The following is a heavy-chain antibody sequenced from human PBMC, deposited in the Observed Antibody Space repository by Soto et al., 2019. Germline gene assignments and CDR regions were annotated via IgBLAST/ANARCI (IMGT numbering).Heavy chain of an antibody. CDR1: GYSFPSYA. CDR3: ARGRPRAYWSGGTCQHPPGIDV. Sequence: QVQLVQSGPEVKKPGASVKVSCKAFGYSFPSYAINWVRQAPGQGLESMGWISAYDGNKKYSQKFQGRVIMTTDRATSTAYMELKGRTSDDSAVYYYARGRPRAYWSGGTCQHPPGIDVWGQGTTVTVSS. J-gene: IGHJ6*02. CDR2: ISAYDGNK. V-gene: IGHV1-18*01. D-gene: IGHD2-15*01.